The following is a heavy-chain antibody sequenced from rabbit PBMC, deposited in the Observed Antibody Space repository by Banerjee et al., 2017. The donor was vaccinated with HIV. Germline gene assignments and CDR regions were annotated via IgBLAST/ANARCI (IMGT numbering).Heavy chain of an antibody. V-gene: IGHV1S45*01. CDR1: GFSFSSSYY. J-gene: IGHJ4*01. Sequence: QEQLKESGGDLVKPGASLTLTCTASGFSFSSSYYMCWVRQAPGKGLEWIACIGVGSSGGTSYATWAKGRFTISKTSSTTVTLQMTSLTAADTATYFCARDRGDWGYYFNLWGQGTLVTVS. CDR2: IGVGSSGGT. D-gene: IGHD4-1*01. CDR3: ARDRGDWGYYFNL.